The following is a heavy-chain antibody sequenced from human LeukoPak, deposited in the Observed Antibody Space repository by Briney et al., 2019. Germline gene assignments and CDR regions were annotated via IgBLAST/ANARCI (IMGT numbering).Heavy chain of an antibody. J-gene: IGHJ4*02. V-gene: IGHV3-30*03. CDR1: GFTFSSYG. Sequence: GGSLRLSCAASGFTFSSYGMHWVRQAPGKGLEWVAVISYDGSNKYYADSVKGRFTISRDNSKNTLYLQMNSLRAEDTAVYYCARWGATVTTDYWGQGTLVTVSS. CDR2: ISYDGSNK. D-gene: IGHD4-17*01. CDR3: ARWGATVTTDY.